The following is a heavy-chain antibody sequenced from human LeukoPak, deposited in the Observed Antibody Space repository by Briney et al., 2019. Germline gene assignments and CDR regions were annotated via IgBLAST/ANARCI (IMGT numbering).Heavy chain of an antibody. CDR1: GGSISTYY. CDR3: ARSVSWGLLVRDDAFDI. V-gene: IGHV4-59*08. CDR2: IYNSGST. Sequence: SETLSLTCTVSGGSISTYYWSWIRQPPGKGLEWIGYIYNSGSTNYNPSLKSRVTTSVDTSKKQFSLKLRSVTAADTAVYYCARSVSWGLLVRDDAFDIWGQGTMVTVSS. D-gene: IGHD2-21*01. J-gene: IGHJ3*02.